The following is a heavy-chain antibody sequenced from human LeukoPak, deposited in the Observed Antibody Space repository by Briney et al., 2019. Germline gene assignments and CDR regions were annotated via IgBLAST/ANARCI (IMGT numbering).Heavy chain of an antibody. CDR1: GGSISSSPYY. CDR2: IYYRGST. J-gene: IGHJ5*02. CDR3: ARHYLSDGILSTFDP. V-gene: IGHV4-39*01. D-gene: IGHD2-2*01. Sequence: SETLSLTCTVSGGSISSSPYYWGWIRQPPGKGLGWIGTIYYRGSTYSNPSLNSRVTISLDTSKNQFSLRLRSVTAADTALYYCARHYLSDGILSTFDPWGQGTLVTVSS.